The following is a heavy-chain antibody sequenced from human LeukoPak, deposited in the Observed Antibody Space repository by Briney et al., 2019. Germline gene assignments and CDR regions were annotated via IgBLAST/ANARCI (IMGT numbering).Heavy chain of an antibody. CDR3: TTWGLGAHLDY. CDR2: IKSKTDGGTA. CDR1: GFTFSNAW. D-gene: IGHD1-26*01. J-gene: IGHJ4*02. V-gene: IGHV3-15*01. Sequence: PGGSLRLSCAASGFTFSNAWMSWVRLAPGKGLEWVGRIKSKTDGGTADYAAPVNGRFTISRDDSKNTLYLQMNSLKTEDTAVYYCTTWGLGAHLDYWGQGTLVTVSS.